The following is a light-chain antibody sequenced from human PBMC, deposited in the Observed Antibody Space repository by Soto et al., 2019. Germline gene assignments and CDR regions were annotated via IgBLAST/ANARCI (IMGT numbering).Light chain of an antibody. Sequence: QSVLTQPPSASGTPGQRVTISFSGSNSNIGSHTVHWFRQVPGTAPKLLIYSNDQRTSGVPDRFSGSKSGTSVSLAISGPQYEDEADYYCAAWDDSLNSVVFGGGTKVT. CDR2: SND. CDR1: NSNIGSHT. J-gene: IGLJ2*01. CDR3: AAWDDSLNSVV. V-gene: IGLV1-44*01.